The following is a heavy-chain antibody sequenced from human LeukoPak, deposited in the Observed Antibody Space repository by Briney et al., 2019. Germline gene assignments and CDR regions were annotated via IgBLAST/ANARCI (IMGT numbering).Heavy chain of an antibody. V-gene: IGHV3-7*01. CDR3: AKDLSSGYYYMDV. Sequence: GGSLILSCAASGFTFSSYWMSWVRQAPGKGLEWVANIKQDGSEKYYVDSVKGRFTISRDNAKNSLYLQMNSLRAEDTAVYYCAKDLSSGYYYMDVWGKGTTVTVSS. D-gene: IGHD6-25*01. CDR2: IKQDGSEK. J-gene: IGHJ6*03. CDR1: GFTFSSYW.